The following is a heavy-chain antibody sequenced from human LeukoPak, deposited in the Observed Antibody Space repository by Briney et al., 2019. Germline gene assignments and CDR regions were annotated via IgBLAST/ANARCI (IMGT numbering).Heavy chain of an antibody. D-gene: IGHD3-10*01. V-gene: IGHV4-59*08. CDR2: LYLVGIT. Sequence: AGTLSLTCTVSGGSINTYYWSWIRQPPGKGLEWLGYLYLVGITNYNPSLKSRLTMSEDTSKNQFSLKLSSVTAADTAVYYCARRLGFGTYFDLWGRGTLGTLSS. CDR3: ARRLGFGTYFDL. CDR1: GGSINTYY. J-gene: IGHJ2*01.